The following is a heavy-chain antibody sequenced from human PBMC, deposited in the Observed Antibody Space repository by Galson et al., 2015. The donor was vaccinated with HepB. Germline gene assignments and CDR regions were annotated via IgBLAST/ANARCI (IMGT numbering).Heavy chain of an antibody. V-gene: IGHV3-33*01. J-gene: IGHJ4*02. CDR2: IWYDGSNK. CDR3: ARDDYADKVVTFDY. Sequence: SLRLSCAASGFIFSSYAMHWVRQAPGEGLEWVAVIWYDGSNKYFADSVKGRFTISRDNSKNTLSLQMDSLRPEDTAVYYCARDDYADKVVTFDYWGQGIQVTVSS. CDR1: GFIFSSYA. D-gene: IGHD4/OR15-4a*01.